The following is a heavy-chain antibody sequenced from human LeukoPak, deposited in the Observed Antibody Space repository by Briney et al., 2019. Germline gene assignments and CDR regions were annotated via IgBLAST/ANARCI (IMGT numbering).Heavy chain of an antibody. CDR3: AKDQSRWRGGDAFDI. CDR2: ISYDGSNK. V-gene: IGHV3-30*18. J-gene: IGHJ3*02. Sequence: GGSLRLSCAASGFTFSSYGMHWVRQAPGKGLEWVAVISYDGSNKYYADSVKGRFAISRDNSKNTLYLQMNSLRAEDTAVHYCAKDQSRWRGGDAFDIWGQGTMVTVSS. CDR1: GFTFSSYG. D-gene: IGHD4-23*01.